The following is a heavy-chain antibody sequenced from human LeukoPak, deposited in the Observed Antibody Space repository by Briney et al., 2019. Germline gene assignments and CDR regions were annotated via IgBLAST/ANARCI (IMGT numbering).Heavy chain of an antibody. CDR2: IYDSGST. CDR1: GGSISGYY. CDR3: ARVGGTNYYYYGMDV. D-gene: IGHD3-10*01. J-gene: IGHJ6*02. V-gene: IGHV4-59*01. Sequence: PSETLSLTCTVSGGSISGYYWSWIRQPSGKGLEWIGYIYDSGSTNYNPSPKSRVTISVGTSKNQFSLKLSSVTAADMAVYYCARVGGTNYYYYGMDVWGQGTTVTVSS.